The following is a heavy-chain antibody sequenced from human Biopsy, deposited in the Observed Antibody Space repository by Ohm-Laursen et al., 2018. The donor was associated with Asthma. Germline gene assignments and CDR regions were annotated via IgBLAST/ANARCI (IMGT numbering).Heavy chain of an antibody. CDR2: IHNSGNT. CDR1: GGSMSSSSYY. V-gene: IGHV4-61*03. Sequence: SDTLSLTCTVSGGSMSSSSYYWGWIRQSPGKGLEWIGYIHNSGNTNYNPSLKSRVTISLDTSKNHFSLRLSFVTAADTAVYFCARGQGRGIQLWSLDPWGQGTQVTVSS. J-gene: IGHJ5*02. D-gene: IGHD5-18*01. CDR3: ARGQGRGIQLWSLDP.